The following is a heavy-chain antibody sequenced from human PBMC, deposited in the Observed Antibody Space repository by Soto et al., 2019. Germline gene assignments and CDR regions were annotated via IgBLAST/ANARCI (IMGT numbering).Heavy chain of an antibody. CDR2: ICWDDDK. CDR3: AHSRCGGDCLRSYSSHYYYGMDV. CDR1: GFSLTTGGMA. J-gene: IGHJ6*02. D-gene: IGHD2-21*02. Sequence: QITLKESGPTLVKPTQTLTLTCTFSGFSLTTGGMAVGWIRQPPGKALEWLALICWDDDKRYRPSLKSRLTVTKDTSKNQVVLTMTNVDPVDTATYYCAHSRCGGDCLRSYSSHYYYGMDVWGQGTTVTVSS. V-gene: IGHV2-5*02.